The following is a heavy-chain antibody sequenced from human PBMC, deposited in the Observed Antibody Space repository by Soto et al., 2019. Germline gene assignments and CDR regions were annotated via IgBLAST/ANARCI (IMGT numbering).Heavy chain of an antibody. CDR3: AHLVRTFDV. Sequence: SGPTLVNPTQTLTLTCTFSGFSLTTYGVGVGWVRQPPGKALEWLAIIYWDHDQYFSPSLKDRLTISNDTSTNQVVLTMTSMDPVDTATYFCAHLVRTFDVPGHGTVVTVSS. CDR1: GFSLTTYGVG. D-gene: IGHD3-10*02. CDR2: IYWDHDQ. V-gene: IGHV2-5*02. J-gene: IGHJ3*01.